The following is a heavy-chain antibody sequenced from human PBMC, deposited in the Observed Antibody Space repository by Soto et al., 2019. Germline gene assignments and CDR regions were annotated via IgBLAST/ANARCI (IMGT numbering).Heavy chain of an antibody. V-gene: IGHV4-31*03. CDR1: GGSISSGGYY. D-gene: IGHD4-17*01. CDR3: AISGRTGDYVYSWFDP. Sequence: QVQLQESGPGLVKPSQTLSLTCTVSGGSISSGGYYWSWIRQHPGKGLEWIGYIYYSGSTYYNPSLKSRVTISVDTSKNQFALKLSSVTAADTAVYYCAISGRTGDYVYSWFDPWGQGTLVTVSS. CDR2: IYYSGST. J-gene: IGHJ5*02.